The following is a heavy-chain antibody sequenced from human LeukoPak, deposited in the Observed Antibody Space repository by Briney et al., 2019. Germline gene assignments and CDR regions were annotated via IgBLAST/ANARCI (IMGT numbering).Heavy chain of an antibody. V-gene: IGHV4-61*02. J-gene: IGHJ5*02. D-gene: IGHD3/OR15-3a*01. CDR1: GGSISSGSYY. Sequence: PSQTLSLTCTVSGGSISSGSYYWGWLRQPAGTGLEWVGRIYTSGSTNYNPSLKSRVTISVDTSKNQFSLKLSSVTAADTAVYYCARGIIGLVTGLNWFDPWGQGTLVTVSS. CDR3: ARGIIGLVTGLNWFDP. CDR2: IYTSGST.